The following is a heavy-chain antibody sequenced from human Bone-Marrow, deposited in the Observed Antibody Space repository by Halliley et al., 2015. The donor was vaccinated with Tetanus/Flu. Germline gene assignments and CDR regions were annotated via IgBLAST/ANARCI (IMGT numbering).Heavy chain of an antibody. D-gene: IGHD5-18*01. Sequence: GVANILYDGTDKYNGESGKGRFTISRDNSKNTLYLQINNLRAEDTAIYYCARDRYNYGPFDYWGRGTLVTVSS. CDR2: ILYDGTDK. J-gene: IGHJ4*02. CDR3: ARDRYNYGPFDY. V-gene: IGHV3-33*01.